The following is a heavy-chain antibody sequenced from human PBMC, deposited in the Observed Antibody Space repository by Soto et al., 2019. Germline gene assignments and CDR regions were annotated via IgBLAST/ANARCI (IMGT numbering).Heavy chain of an antibody. CDR1: GYSISSGYY. CDR2: IYRSGST. V-gene: IGHV4-38-2*01. J-gene: IGHJ5*02. D-gene: IGHD3-10*01. Sequence: PSETLSLTCAVSGYSISSGYYWGWIRQPPGKGLEWIGSIYRSGSTYYNPSLKSRVTISVDTSKNQFSLKLSSVTAADTAVYYCARGTMVRDNWFDPWGQGTLVTVSS. CDR3: ARGTMVRDNWFDP.